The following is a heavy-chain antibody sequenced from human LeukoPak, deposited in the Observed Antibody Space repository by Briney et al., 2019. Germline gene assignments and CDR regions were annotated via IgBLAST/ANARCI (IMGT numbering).Heavy chain of an antibody. CDR2: IYYSGST. CDR1: GGSISSSSYY. D-gene: IGHD3-3*01. J-gene: IGHJ4*02. Sequence: SETLSLTCTVSGGSISSSSYYWGWIRQPPGKGLEWIGSIYYSGSTYYNPSLESRVTISVDTSKNQFSLKLSSVTAADTAVYYCARGSVLRHFNHWGQGTLVTVSS. CDR3: ARGSVLRHFNH. V-gene: IGHV4-39*01.